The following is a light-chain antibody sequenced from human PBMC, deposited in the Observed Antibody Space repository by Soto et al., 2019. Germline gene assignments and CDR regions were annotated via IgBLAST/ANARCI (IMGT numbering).Light chain of an antibody. CDR1: QSISSW. CDR2: HAS. Sequence: DIQMTQSPSTLSASVRDRFTMTFRASQSISSWLAWYQQKPGKAPKLLIYHASTLESGVPSRFSGSGSGTEFTLTISSLQPDDFATYYCQHYNSYSEAFGQGTKVDIK. J-gene: IGKJ1*01. CDR3: QHYNSYSEA. V-gene: IGKV1-5*01.